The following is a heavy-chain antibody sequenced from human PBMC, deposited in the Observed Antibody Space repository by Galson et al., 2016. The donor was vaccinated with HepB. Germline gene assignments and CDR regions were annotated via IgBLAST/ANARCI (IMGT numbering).Heavy chain of an antibody. Sequence: SLRLSCAVSGFNFNDYSMTWVRQAPGKGLEWVSYISSTSRTTLYADSVKGRFTISRDNAKKSLYLQMNSLSDEDTGVYFCVRGPHVSDSGRWRPVWGQGTLVTVSS. V-gene: IGHV3-48*02. CDR2: ISSTSRTT. CDR1: GFNFNDYS. D-gene: IGHD3-10*01. J-gene: IGHJ4*02. CDR3: VRGPHVSDSGRWRPV.